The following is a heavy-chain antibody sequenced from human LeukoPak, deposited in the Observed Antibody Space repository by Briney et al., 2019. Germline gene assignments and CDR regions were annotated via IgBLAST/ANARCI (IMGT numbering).Heavy chain of an antibody. V-gene: IGHV1-8*01. CDR1: GYTFTSYD. J-gene: IGHJ4*02. CDR3: ARGRVVRGVITKRRPDY. CDR2: MNPNSGNT. Sequence: ASVKVSCKASGYTFTSYDINWVRQATGQGLEWMGWMNPNSGNTGYAQKFQGRVTMTRNTSISTAYMELSSLRSEDTAVYYCARGRVVRGVITKRRPDYCGQGTLVTVSS. D-gene: IGHD3-10*01.